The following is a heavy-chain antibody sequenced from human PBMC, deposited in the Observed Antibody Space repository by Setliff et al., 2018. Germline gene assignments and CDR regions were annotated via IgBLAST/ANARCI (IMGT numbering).Heavy chain of an antibody. D-gene: IGHD4-17*01. V-gene: IGHV4-31*03. Sequence: PLSLTCSISGVSFSSGGYYWSWIRQHPGKGLEWIGYIYYSGSTYYNPSLKSRVTISVDTSKRYLSLRLSSVTAADSAVYYCARAPPSVPYGDYGPRQYFDLWGRGSLVTVSS. J-gene: IGHJ2*01. CDR1: GVSFSSGGYY. CDR3: ARAPPSVPYGDYGPRQYFDL. CDR2: IYYSGST.